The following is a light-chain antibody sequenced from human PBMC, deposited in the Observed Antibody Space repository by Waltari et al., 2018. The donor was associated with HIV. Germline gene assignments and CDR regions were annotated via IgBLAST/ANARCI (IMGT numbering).Light chain of an antibody. Sequence: QSALTQPPSPSGSPGQSATTPCNGTSSDVGGNNYVPWYQQYPGKPPRLIIYEVDKRPAGVPHRFSGSKSGNTAALTVSGLQAEDEANYYCSSYAGINTYVLFGGGTKLTVL. CDR2: EVD. CDR3: SSYAGINTYVL. CDR1: SSDVGGNNY. J-gene: IGLJ2*01. V-gene: IGLV2-8*01.